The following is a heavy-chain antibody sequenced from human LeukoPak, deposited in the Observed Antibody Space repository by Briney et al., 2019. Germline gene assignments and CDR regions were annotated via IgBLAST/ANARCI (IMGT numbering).Heavy chain of an antibody. CDR2: ISPSGGST. V-gene: IGHV1-46*01. CDR3: ARATNYDILTGYYYYYYMDV. D-gene: IGHD3-9*01. J-gene: IGHJ6*03. Sequence: ASVKVSCKAFGYTFTSNYMHWVRQAPGQGPEWMGVISPSGGSTTYAQKFQGRVTLTRDMSTSTDYLELSSLRSEDTAVYYCARATNYDILTGYYYYYYMDVWGKGTTVTISS. CDR1: GYTFTSNY.